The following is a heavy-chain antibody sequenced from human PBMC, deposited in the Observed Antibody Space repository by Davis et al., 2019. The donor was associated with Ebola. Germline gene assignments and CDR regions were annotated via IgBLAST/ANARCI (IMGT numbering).Heavy chain of an antibody. CDR2: ISSSGSTI. D-gene: IGHD6-19*01. CDR1: GVTFSSYS. CDR3: ARDAVAGYYYYNGMDV. Sequence: PGGSLRLSCAASGVTFSSYSINWVRQAPGKGLEWVSYISSSGSTIYYADSVKGRFTISRDNAKNSLYLQMNSLRAEDTAVYYCARDAVAGYYYYNGMDVWGQGTTVTVSS. V-gene: IGHV3-48*04. J-gene: IGHJ6*02.